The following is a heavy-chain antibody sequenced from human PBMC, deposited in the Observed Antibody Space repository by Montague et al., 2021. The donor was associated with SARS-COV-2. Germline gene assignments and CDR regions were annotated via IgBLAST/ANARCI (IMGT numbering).Heavy chain of an antibody. CDR2: IYTSGST. CDR1: GGSISSGSYY. Sequence: TLSLTCTVSGGSISSGSYYWNWIRPPAGQGLEWIGRIYTSGSTNYNPSLKIRVTISVDTSKNQFSLKLSSVTAADTAVYYCARESLHLTGYYNDYFDYWGQGTLVTVSS. D-gene: IGHD3-9*01. J-gene: IGHJ4*02. CDR3: ARESLHLTGYYNDYFDY. V-gene: IGHV4-61*02.